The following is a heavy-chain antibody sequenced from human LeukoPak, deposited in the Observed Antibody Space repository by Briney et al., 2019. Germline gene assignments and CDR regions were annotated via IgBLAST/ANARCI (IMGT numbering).Heavy chain of an antibody. V-gene: IGHV4-30-4*01. CDR2: IYYSGST. D-gene: IGHD6-13*01. CDR3: ARDHHGSSY. J-gene: IGHJ4*02. CDR1: GGSISSGDYY. Sequence: ASQTLSLTCTVSGGSISSGDYYWSWIRQPPGKGLEWIGYIYYSGSTTYNPSLKSRVTMSVDTSKNQFSLKLNSVTAADTAVYFCARDHHGSSYWGQGTLVAVSS.